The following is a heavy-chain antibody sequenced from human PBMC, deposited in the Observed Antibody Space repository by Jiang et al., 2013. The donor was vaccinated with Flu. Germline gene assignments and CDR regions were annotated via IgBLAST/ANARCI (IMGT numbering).Heavy chain of an antibody. CDR1: GFTFTSSA. V-gene: IGHV1-58*02. Sequence: SGAEVKKPGTSVKVSCKASGFTFTSSAMQWVRQARGQRLEWIGWIVVGSGNTNYAQKFQERVTITRDMSTSTAYMELSSLRSEDTAVYYCAAENYDSSGYGNYYYYGMDVWGQGTTV. D-gene: IGHD3-22*01. CDR3: AAENYDSSGYGNYYYYGMDV. J-gene: IGHJ6*02. CDR2: IVVGSGNT.